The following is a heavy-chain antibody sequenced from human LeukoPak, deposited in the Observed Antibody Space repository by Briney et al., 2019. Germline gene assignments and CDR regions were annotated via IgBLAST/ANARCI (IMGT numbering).Heavy chain of an antibody. Sequence: SETLSLTCAVYGGSFSGYYWSWIRQPPGKGLEWIGEINHSGSTNYNPSLKSRVTISVDTSKNQFSLKLSSVTAADTAVYYCARALRITMIVVVITDAFDIWGQGTMLTVSS. CDR1: GGSFSGYY. V-gene: IGHV4-34*01. CDR2: INHSGST. CDR3: ARALRITMIVVVITDAFDI. J-gene: IGHJ3*02. D-gene: IGHD3-22*01.